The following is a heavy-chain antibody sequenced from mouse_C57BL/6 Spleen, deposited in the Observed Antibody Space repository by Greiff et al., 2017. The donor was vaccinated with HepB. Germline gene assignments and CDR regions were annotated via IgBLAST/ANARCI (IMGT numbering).Heavy chain of an antibody. J-gene: IGHJ1*03. Sequence: VQLQQSGAELVKPGASVKMSCKASGYTFTSYWITWVKQRPGQGLEWIGDIYPGSGSTNYNEKFKSKATLTVDTSSRTAYMQLSSLTSEDSAVYYVARSGSSYGYFDVWGTGTTVTVSS. CDR2: IYPGSGST. V-gene: IGHV1-55*01. D-gene: IGHD1-1*01. CDR3: ARSGSSYGYFDV. CDR1: GYTFTSYW.